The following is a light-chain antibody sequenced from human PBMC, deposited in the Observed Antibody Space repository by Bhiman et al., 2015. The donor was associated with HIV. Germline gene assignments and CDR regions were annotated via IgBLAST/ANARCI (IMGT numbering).Light chain of an antibody. J-gene: IGLJ1*01. CDR1: ALPKQY. CDR3: QSADSSGAYRV. Sequence: SYELTQPPSVSVSPGQTARITCSGDALPKQYAYWYRQKPGQAPILVIYKDSERPSGIPERFSGSSSGTTVTLTISGVQAEDEADYYCQSADSSGAYRVFGTGTKVTVL. V-gene: IGLV3-25*03. CDR2: KDS.